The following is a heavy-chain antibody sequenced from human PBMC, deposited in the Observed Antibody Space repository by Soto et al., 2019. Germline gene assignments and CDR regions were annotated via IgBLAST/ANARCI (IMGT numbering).Heavy chain of an antibody. V-gene: IGHV3-23*01. Sequence: EVQLLESGGGLVQTGGSLRLSCEASGFTFKSYAMIWVLQAPGKGLEWVSAVSGTSGNTYYADSVQGRFTISRDNSKDTLYLKMNSLRAEDTAIYYCAKSVVVVRGGYYMDVWGKGTTVTVSS. D-gene: IGHD2-15*01. CDR3: AKSVVVVRGGYYMDV. J-gene: IGHJ6*03. CDR1: GFTFKSYA. CDR2: VSGTSGNT.